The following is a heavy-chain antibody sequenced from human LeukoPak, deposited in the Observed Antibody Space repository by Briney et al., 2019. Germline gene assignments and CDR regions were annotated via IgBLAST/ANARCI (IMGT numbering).Heavy chain of an antibody. CDR1: GYTFTGYY. V-gene: IGHV1-2*02. CDR3: ARDPPIDY. J-gene: IGHJ4*02. Sequence: ASVKVSCKASGYTFTGYYIHWVRQAPGQGLEWMGWINPNGGGTNYAQKFQGRVTMTRDTSITTAYMEVSRLRSDDTAVYYCARDPPIDYWGQGTLVTVSS. CDR2: INPNGGGT.